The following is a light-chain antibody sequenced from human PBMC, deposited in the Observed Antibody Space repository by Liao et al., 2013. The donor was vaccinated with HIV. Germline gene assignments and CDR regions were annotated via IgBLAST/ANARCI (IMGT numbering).Light chain of an antibody. CDR1: TLGEKY. CDR2: HNT. J-gene: IGLJ2*01. Sequence: SYELTQPPSVSVSPGQTASITCSGETLGEKYACWYQQRPGQSPVLVIYHNTKRPSGIPERFSGSNSGNTATLTISGTQPVDEAEYFCQAWDSSAEVVFGGGTKLTVL. CDR3: QAWDSSAEVV. V-gene: IGLV3-1*01.